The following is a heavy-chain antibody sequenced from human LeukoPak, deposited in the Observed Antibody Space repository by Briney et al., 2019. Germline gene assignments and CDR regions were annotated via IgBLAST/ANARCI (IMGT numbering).Heavy chain of an antibody. V-gene: IGHV3-11*06. J-gene: IGHJ4*02. D-gene: IGHD6-25*01. CDR2: ISSSSSYT. Sequence: GVSLRLSCAASGFTFSDYYMSWIRQAPGKGLEWVSYISSSSSYTNYADSVKGRFTISRDNAKNSLYLQMNSLRAEDTAVYYCARLAAARDYWGQGTLVTVSS. CDR1: GFTFSDYY. CDR3: ARLAAARDY.